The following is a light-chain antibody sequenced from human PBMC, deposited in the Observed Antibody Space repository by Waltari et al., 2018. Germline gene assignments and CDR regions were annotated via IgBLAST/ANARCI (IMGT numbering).Light chain of an antibody. J-gene: IGKJ5*01. CDR3: QQRSNWPPSIT. CDR1: QSVNNY. CDR2: GVS. V-gene: IGKV3-11*01. Sequence: EIVLTQSPATLSLSPGERATLSCRASQSVNNYLAWYQHKPGQTPRLLIYGVSNRATGIPARFSGSGSGTDFPLTISRLEPEDFAVYYCQQRSNWPPSITFGQGTRLEIK.